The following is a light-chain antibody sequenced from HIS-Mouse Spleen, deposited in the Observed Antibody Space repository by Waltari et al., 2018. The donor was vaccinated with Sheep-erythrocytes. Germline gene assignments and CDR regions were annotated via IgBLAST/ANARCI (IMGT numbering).Light chain of an antibody. J-gene: IGLJ2*01. CDR3: CSYAGSSTYVV. CDR2: EGS. Sequence: QSALTQPASVSGSPGQSITISCTGTSSDVGSYNLFSWYQQHPGKAPKLMIYEGSKRPSAGANRFSGSKSGNTASLTIFGRQAEDEADDYCCSYAGSSTYVVFGGGTKLTVL. CDR1: SSDVGSYNL. V-gene: IGLV2-23*01.